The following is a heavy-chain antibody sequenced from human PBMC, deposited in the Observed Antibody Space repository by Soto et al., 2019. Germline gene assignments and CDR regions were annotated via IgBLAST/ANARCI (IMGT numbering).Heavy chain of an antibody. CDR3: ERAVIVATNDAFDI. Sequence: QVQLVQSGAEVKKPGASVKVSCKASGYTFTSYDINWVRQATGQGLEWMGWMNPNSGNTGYAQKFQGRVTMTRNTSISTAYMELSSLRSEDTAVYYCERAVIVATNDAFDIWGQGTMVTVSS. D-gene: IGHD5-12*01. V-gene: IGHV1-8*01. CDR2: MNPNSGNT. J-gene: IGHJ3*02. CDR1: GYTFTSYD.